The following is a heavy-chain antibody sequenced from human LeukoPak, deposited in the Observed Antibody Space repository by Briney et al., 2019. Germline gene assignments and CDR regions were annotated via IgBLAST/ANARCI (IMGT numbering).Heavy chain of an antibody. CDR3: ARLGLVDTAMVTGIDY. V-gene: IGHV4-34*01. CDR1: GGSFSGYY. J-gene: IGHJ4*02. CDR2: INHSGST. Sequence: SETLSLTCAVYGGSFSGYYWSWIRQPPGKGLEWIGEINHSGSTNYNPSLKSRVTISVDTSKNQFSLKLNSVTAADTAVYYCARLGLVDTAMVTGIDYWGQGTLVTVSS. D-gene: IGHD5-18*01.